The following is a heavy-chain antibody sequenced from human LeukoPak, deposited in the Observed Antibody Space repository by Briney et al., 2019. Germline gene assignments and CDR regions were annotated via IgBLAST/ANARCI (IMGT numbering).Heavy chain of an antibody. CDR2: ISSSGDAT. Sequence: GGSLRLSCAASGFTLNNYAMNWVRQAPGKGLEWVSLISSSGDATYYADSVQGRFTISRDNSRNTLYLHIDSLRVEDTATYYCARSRRDGFSHSIYYWGQGTLVTVSS. V-gene: IGHV3-23*01. D-gene: IGHD3-3*01. J-gene: IGHJ4*02. CDR1: GFTLNNYA. CDR3: ARSRRDGFSHSIYY.